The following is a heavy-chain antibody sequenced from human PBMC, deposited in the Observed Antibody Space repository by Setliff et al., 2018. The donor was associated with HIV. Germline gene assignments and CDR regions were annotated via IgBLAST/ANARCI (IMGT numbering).Heavy chain of an antibody. Sequence: SETLSLTCTISGDSISNYFWTWIRQPPGKALEWIGYIHHNGDTNFDPSLKSRVSMSVDTSDNRVSLRLTSVTAADTAMYYCAGDTHSPSRWDHWGQGTLVTVSS. V-gene: IGHV4-59*01. CDR1: GDSISNYF. D-gene: IGHD2-2*01. J-gene: IGHJ4*02. CDR2: IHHNGDT. CDR3: AGDTHSPSRWDH.